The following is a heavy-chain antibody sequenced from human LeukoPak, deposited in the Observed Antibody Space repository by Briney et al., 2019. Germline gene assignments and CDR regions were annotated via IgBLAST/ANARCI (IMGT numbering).Heavy chain of an antibody. CDR3: ASNPTSYYFDY. Sequence: PGGSLRLSCAASGFTFSSYSMNWVREAPGKGLEWVSSISSSSRYIYYADSVKGRFTISRDNAKNSLYLQMNSLSAEDTAVYYCASNPTSYYFDYWGQGILVTVSS. J-gene: IGHJ4*02. CDR2: ISSSSRYI. CDR1: GFTFSSYS. V-gene: IGHV3-21*01.